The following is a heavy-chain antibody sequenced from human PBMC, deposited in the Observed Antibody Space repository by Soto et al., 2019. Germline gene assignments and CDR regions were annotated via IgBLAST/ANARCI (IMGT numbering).Heavy chain of an antibody. D-gene: IGHD5-12*01. Sequence: GASVKVSCKASGYTFTSYYMHWVRQAPGQGLEWMGWINAIGGNTSYAQKLQGRVTMTTDTSTSTAYMELRSLRSDDTAVYYCARTVDIVATIPNWFDPWGQGTLVTVS. J-gene: IGHJ5*02. CDR3: ARTVDIVATIPNWFDP. V-gene: IGHV1-46*01. CDR1: GYTFTSYY. CDR2: INAIGGNT.